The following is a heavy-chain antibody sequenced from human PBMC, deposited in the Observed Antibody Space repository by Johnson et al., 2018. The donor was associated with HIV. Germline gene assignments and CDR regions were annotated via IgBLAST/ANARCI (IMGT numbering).Heavy chain of an antibody. CDR1: GFTFSSYW. Sequence: MQLVESGGGLVQPGGSLRLSCAASGFTFSSYWMHWVRQAPGKGLVWVSRINSDGSSTSYADSVKGRFTISRDNAKNTLYLQMNSLRAEDTAVYYCARQLKSYYDSSGYYYLSSAAFDIWGQGTMVTVSS. D-gene: IGHD3-22*01. CDR3: ARQLKSYYDSSGYYYLSSAAFDI. CDR2: INSDGSST. V-gene: IGHV3-74*02. J-gene: IGHJ3*02.